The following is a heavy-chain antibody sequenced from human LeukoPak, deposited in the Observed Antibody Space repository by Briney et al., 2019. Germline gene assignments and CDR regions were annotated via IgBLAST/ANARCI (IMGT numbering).Heavy chain of an antibody. V-gene: IGHV1-2*04. CDR2: INPNSGGT. Sequence: ASVKVSCKASGYTFTCYYMHWVRHAPGQGLEWMGWINPNSGGTNYAQKFQGWVTMTRDTSISTAYMELSRLRSDDTAVYYCARAKYQLLNFDYWGQGTLVTVSS. CDR1: GYTFTCYY. CDR3: ARAKYQLLNFDY. D-gene: IGHD2-2*01. J-gene: IGHJ4*02.